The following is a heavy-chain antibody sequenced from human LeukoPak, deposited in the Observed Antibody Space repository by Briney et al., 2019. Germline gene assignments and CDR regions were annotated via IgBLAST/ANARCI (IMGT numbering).Heavy chain of an antibody. CDR2: INPNSGGT. CDR1: GYTFTGYY. D-gene: IGHD3-10*01. Sequence: ASVKVSCKASGYTFTGYYMHWVRQAPGQGLEWMGWINPNSGGTNYAQKFQGRVTMTRDTSISTAYMEPSRLRSDDTAVYYCARAITMVRGVITHFDYWGQGTLVTVSS. CDR3: ARAITMVRGVITHFDY. J-gene: IGHJ4*02. V-gene: IGHV1-2*02.